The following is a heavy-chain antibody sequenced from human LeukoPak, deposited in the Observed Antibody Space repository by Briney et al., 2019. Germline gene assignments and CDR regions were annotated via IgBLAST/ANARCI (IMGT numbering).Heavy chain of an antibody. CDR3: AKDDRIFWKAFDI. J-gene: IGHJ3*02. CDR1: GFTFSSYG. CDR2: IRYDGSNK. D-gene: IGHD2-15*01. V-gene: IGHV3-30*02. Sequence: SGGSLRLSCAASGFTFSSYGMYWVRQAPGKGLEWVAFIRYDGSNKYYADSVKGRFTISRDNSNNTLYLQMDSLGTEDTAVYYCAKDDRIFWKAFDIWGQGTMVTVSS.